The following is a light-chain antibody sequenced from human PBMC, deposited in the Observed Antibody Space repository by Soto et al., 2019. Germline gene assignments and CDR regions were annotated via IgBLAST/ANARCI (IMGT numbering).Light chain of an antibody. CDR2: GAS. J-gene: IGKJ5*01. CDR3: QQYASSPIT. V-gene: IGKV3-20*01. Sequence: EIVLTQSPGTLSLSPGERATFSCRASQSVSSNYLAWYQQKPGQAPRLLIYGASSRATGIPDRFSGGGSGTDFSLTISRLEPEDFAVYFCQQYASSPITFGQGTRLEI. CDR1: QSVSSNY.